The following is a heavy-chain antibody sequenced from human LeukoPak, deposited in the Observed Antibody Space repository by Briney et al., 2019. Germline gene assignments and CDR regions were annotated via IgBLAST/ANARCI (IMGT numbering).Heavy chain of an antibody. CDR1: GGSISGSSYY. CDR2: IYYSGST. Sequence: SETLSLTCTVSGGSISGSSYYWGWIRQPPGKGLEWIGSIYYSGSTYYNPSLKSRVTISVDTSKIQFSLKLSSVTAADTAVYYCARHTRITMVRGVIGALGYWGQGTLVTVSS. CDR3: ARHTRITMVRGVIGALGY. J-gene: IGHJ4*02. D-gene: IGHD3-10*01. V-gene: IGHV4-39*01.